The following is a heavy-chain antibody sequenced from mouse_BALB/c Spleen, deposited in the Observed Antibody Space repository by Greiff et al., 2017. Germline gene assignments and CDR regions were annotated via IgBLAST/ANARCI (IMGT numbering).Heavy chain of an antibody. J-gene: IGHJ3*01. CDR3: ARDFYDYEGTWFAY. D-gene: IGHD2-4*01. CDR1: GYSITSGYY. CDR2: ISYDGSN. Sequence: ESGPGLVKPSQSLSLTCSVTGYSITSGYYWNWIRQFPGNKLEWMGYISYDGSNNYNPSLKNRISITRDTSKNQFFLKLNSVTTEDTATYYCARDFYDYEGTWFAYWGQGTLVTVSA. V-gene: IGHV3-6*02.